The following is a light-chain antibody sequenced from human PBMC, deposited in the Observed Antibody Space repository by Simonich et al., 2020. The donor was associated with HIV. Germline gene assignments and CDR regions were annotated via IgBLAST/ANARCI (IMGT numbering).Light chain of an antibody. Sequence: QSVLTQPPSVSAAPGQKVTIYCSGSSSNIGNNYVSWYQQLPGTAPKLLIFHHNKRPSGIPARFSGSKSGTSATLGITGLQTGDEADYYCGTWDSSLSAGVFGGGTQLTVL. V-gene: IGLV1-51*01. CDR1: SSNIGNNY. J-gene: IGLJ7*01. CDR2: HHN. CDR3: GTWDSSLSAGV.